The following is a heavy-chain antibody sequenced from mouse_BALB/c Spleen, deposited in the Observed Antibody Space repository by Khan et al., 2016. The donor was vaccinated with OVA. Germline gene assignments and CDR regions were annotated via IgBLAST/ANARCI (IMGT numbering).Heavy chain of an antibody. CDR3: ARGGYGSPFAY. CDR2: IDPSKSET. CDR1: GYTFTSFW. J-gene: IGHJ3*01. Sequence: VQLQESGPELVRPGASVKMSCKASGYTFTSFWIHWVKQRPGQGLKWIGMIDPSKSETRLNQKFKDKATLNVDKSSNTAYMQLSRLTSEDSAVYYCARGGYGSPFAYWGQGTLVTVSA. V-gene: IGHV1S127*01. D-gene: IGHD1-1*01.